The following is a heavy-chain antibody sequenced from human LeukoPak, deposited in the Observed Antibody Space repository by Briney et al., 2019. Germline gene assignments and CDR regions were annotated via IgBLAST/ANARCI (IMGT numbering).Heavy chain of an antibody. D-gene: IGHD6-19*01. CDR2: IYYSGST. CDR3: ARGIGSGWYRDAFDI. CDR1: GGSVSSGSYY. Sequence: SETLSLTCTVSGGSVSSGSYYWSWIRQPPGTGLEWIGYIYYSGSTNYNPSLKSRVTISVDTSKNQFSLKLSPVTAADTAVYYCARGIGSGWYRDAFDIWGQGTMVTVSS. V-gene: IGHV4-61*01. J-gene: IGHJ3*02.